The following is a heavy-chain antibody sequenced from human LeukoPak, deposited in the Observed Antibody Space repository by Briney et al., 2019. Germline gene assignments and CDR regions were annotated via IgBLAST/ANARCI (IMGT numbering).Heavy chain of an antibody. J-gene: IGHJ5*02. CDR2: IYYSGTT. CDR3: ARDFSRSAPNWFDP. CDR1: GGSFSSYY. V-gene: IGHV4-59*01. Sequence: PSETLSLTCTISGGSFSSYYWSWIRQPPGKGLEWIGYIYYSGTTNYNPSLRSRVTISIDTSKNQFSLKLSSVTAADTAVYYCARDFSRSAPNWFDPWGQGTLVTVSS. D-gene: IGHD6-6*01.